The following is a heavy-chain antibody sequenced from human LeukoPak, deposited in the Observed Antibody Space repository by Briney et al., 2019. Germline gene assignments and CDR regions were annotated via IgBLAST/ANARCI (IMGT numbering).Heavy chain of an antibody. CDR1: DGSINSYY. J-gene: IGHJ6*02. V-gene: IGHV4-59*01. D-gene: IGHD1-26*01. Sequence: ETLSLTCSVSDGSINSYYWNWIRRPPGKGLEWIGYIYYNGNTNYTPPLKSRVTMSVDTSKNLFSLKVSSVTAADTAVYYCARGRSNYYGMDVWGQGTTVTVSS. CDR2: IYYNGNT. CDR3: ARGRSNYYGMDV.